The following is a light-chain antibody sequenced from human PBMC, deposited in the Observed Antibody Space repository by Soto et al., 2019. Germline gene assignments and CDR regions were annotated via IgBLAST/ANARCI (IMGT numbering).Light chain of an antibody. CDR3: QQYGSSPT. V-gene: IGKV3-20*01. J-gene: IGKJ1*01. CDR2: GAS. Sequence: EIVLTQSPATLSLSPGETATLSCRASQTVSSSYLAWYQQKPGQAPRLLIYGASSRATGIPDRFSGSGSGTDFTLTISRLEPEDFAVYYCQQYGSSPTFGQGTKVDIK. CDR1: QTVSSSY.